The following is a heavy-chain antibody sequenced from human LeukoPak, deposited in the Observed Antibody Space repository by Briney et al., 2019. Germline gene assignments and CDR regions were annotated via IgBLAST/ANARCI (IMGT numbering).Heavy chain of an antibody. CDR3: ARGLHPRNTYKDILTVGGFDY. Sequence: PGGSLRLSCAASGFTFSSYVMHWVRQAPGKGLEWVAVISYDGSKKYYADSVKGRFTISRDNSKNTLYLQMNSLRAEDTAVYYCARGLHPRNTYKDILTVGGFDYWGQGTLVSVSS. D-gene: IGHD3-9*01. CDR2: ISYDGSKK. CDR1: GFTFSSYV. V-gene: IGHV3-30*14. J-gene: IGHJ4*02.